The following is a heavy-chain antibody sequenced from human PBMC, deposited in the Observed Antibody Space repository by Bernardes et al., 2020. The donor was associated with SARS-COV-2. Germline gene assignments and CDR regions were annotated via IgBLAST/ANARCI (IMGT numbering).Heavy chain of an antibody. J-gene: IGHJ6*02. CDR1: GFMFSGYD. CDR3: ARGPSYYYGMDV. Sequence: SLRLSCAASGFMFSGYDMNWVRQAPGEGLEWVSYISSSDNTIYYADSVKGRFTISRDNAKNSLFLQMNSLRAEDTAVYYCARGPSYYYGMDVWGQGTTVTVSS. V-gene: IGHV3-48*03. CDR2: ISSSDNTI.